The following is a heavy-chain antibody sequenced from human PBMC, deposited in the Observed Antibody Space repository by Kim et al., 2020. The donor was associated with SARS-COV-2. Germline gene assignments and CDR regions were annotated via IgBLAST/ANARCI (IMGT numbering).Heavy chain of an antibody. CDR3: ARGRGPKQSRLDY. CDR2: ISYDGSNK. Sequence: GGSLRLSCAASGFTFSSYAMHWVRQAPGKGLEWVAVISYDGSNKYYADSVKGRFTISRDNSKNTLYLQMNSLRAEDTAVYYCARGRGPKQSRLDYWGQGTLVTVSS. V-gene: IGHV3-30-3*01. CDR1: GFTFSSYA. D-gene: IGHD4-4*01. J-gene: IGHJ4*02.